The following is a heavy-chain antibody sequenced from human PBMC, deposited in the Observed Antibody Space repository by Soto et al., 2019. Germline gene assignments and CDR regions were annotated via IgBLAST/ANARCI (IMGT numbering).Heavy chain of an antibody. CDR2: IYYSGST. D-gene: IGHD4-4*01. CDR3: ARDDYSGEFDY. J-gene: IGHJ4*02. CDR1: GGSISSYY. V-gene: IGHV4-59*01. Sequence: SETLSLTCTVSGGSISSYYWSWIRQPPGKGLEWIGYIYYSGSTNYNPSLKSRVTISVDTSKNQFSLKLSSVTAADTVVYYCARDDYSGEFDYWGQGTLVTVSS.